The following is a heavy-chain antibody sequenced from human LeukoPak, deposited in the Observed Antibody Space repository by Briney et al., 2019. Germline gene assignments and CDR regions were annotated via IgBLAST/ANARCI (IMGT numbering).Heavy chain of an antibody. CDR2: IIPIFGTA. CDR1: GGTFSSYA. D-gene: IGHD3-22*01. CDR3: ARLHYYDSSGYYYYYYGMDV. V-gene: IGHV1-69*13. Sequence: GASVKVSCKASGGTFSSYAISWVRQAPGQGLEWMGGIIPIFGTANYAQKFQGRVTITADESTSTAYMELSSLRSEDTAVYYCARLHYYDSSGYYYYYYGMDVWGQGTMVTVSS. J-gene: IGHJ6*02.